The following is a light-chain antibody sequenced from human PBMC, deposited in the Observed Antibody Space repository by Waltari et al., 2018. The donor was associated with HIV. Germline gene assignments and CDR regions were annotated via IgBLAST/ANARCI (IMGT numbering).Light chain of an antibody. Sequence: QSALTQPRSVSGSPGQSVTISCTGTRSDVGGSNYVPWYQQHPGKAPKLMIYDVTKRPSGVPDRFSGSKSGNTASLTISGLQAEDEADYFCCSYAGGYTLVFGGGTKLTVL. CDR3: CSYAGGYTLV. V-gene: IGLV2-11*01. CDR1: RSDVGGSNY. J-gene: IGLJ3*02. CDR2: DVT.